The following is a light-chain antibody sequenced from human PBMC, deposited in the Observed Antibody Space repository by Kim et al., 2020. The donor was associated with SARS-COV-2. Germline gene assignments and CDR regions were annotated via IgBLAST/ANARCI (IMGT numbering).Light chain of an antibody. CDR3: QQYDDYPMYT. CDR1: QTIRSW. Sequence: ASVGDRVTITGRASQTIRSWLAWYQQKPGEPPKLLIYRASILQRGVPSRFSGSGSGTEFTLSISSLQPDDFATYYCQQYDDYPMYTFGQGTKLEI. V-gene: IGKV1-5*03. CDR2: RAS. J-gene: IGKJ2*01.